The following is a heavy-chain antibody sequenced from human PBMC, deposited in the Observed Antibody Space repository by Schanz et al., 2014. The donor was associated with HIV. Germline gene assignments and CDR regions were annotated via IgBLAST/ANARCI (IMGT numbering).Heavy chain of an antibody. Sequence: QVQLQQSGAEVKKPGSSVKVSCTASGDGFTTRTISWLRQAPGHALEWMGGIIPIFGAAKNAPKFQGRVTITADKSTSTGYMELTSLRSDDTAVYYCARGGNCSGGSCSPWYFDYWGQGTLVTVSS. J-gene: IGHJ4*02. CDR3: ARGGNCSGGSCSPWYFDY. V-gene: IGHV1-69*06. CDR1: GDGFTTRT. CDR2: IIPIFGAA. D-gene: IGHD2-15*01.